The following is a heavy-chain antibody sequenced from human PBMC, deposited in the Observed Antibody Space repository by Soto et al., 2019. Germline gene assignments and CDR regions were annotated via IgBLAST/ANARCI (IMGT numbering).Heavy chain of an antibody. D-gene: IGHD3-16*01. Sequence: PSETLSLTCTVSGGSVYWSWIRQSPGKGLEYIGYITYSGRTFYNPSLKSRVTMSVDTPKNQFSLEVRSVTAADTAVYYCARGRQVGPSSGRFDPWGQGTLVTVSS. J-gene: IGHJ5*02. V-gene: IGHV4-59*06. CDR3: ARGRQVGPSSGRFDP. CDR1: GGSVY. CDR2: ITYSGRT.